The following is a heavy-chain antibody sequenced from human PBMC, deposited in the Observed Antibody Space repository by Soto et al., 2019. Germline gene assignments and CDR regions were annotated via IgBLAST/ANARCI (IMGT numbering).Heavy chain of an antibody. CDR2: ISSSSSYI. CDR3: ARDYRFYYYYYMDV. CDR1: GFTFSSYS. V-gene: IGHV3-21*01. Sequence: PGGSLRLSCAASGFTFSSYSMNWVRQAPGKGLEWVSSISSSSSYIYYADSVKGRFTISRDNAKNSPYLQMNSLRAEDTAVYYCARDYRFYYYYYMDVWGKGTTVTVSS. J-gene: IGHJ6*03.